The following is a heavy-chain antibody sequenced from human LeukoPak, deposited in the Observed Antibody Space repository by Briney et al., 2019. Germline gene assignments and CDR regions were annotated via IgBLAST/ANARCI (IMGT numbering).Heavy chain of an antibody. J-gene: IGHJ4*02. CDR3: ARDAGQLVLGY. D-gene: IGHD6-6*01. Sequence: GGSLRLSCAASGFTFSSHGMNWVRQAPGKGLEWVSGITGSGDRTDYADSVRGRFTISRDNSKNTLYLQMNGLRAEDTAVYYCARDAGQLVLGYWGQGTLVTVSS. V-gene: IGHV3-23*01. CDR1: GFTFSSHG. CDR2: ITGSGDRT.